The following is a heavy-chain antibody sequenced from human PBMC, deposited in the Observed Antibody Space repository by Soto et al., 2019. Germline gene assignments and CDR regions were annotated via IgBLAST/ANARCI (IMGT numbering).Heavy chain of an antibody. Sequence: QVQLVQSGAEVKKPGASVKVSCKASGYTFTSYAISWVRQAPGQGLEWMGWISAYNGNTNYAQKPQXXXTXXPDTSTSTAYMELRSLRSDDTAVYYCARDSPPPREWGQGTLVTVSS. CDR2: ISAYNGNT. J-gene: IGHJ4*02. V-gene: IGHV1-18*01. CDR3: ARDSPPPRE. CDR1: GYTFTSYA.